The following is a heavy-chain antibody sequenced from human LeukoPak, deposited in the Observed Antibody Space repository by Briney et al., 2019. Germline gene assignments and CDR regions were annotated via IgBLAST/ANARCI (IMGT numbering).Heavy chain of an antibody. J-gene: IGHJ6*02. CDR3: ARDLYDSSGYYRYGMDV. V-gene: IGHV1-46*01. CDR2: INPSGGST. CDR1: GYTFTSYY. D-gene: IGHD3-22*01. Sequence: ASVKLSCKACGYTFTSYYMHWVRQAPGQGLEWMGIINPSGGSTSYAQKFQGRVTMTRDTSTSTVYMELSSLRSEDTAVYYCARDLYDSSGYYRYGMDVWGQGTTVTVSS.